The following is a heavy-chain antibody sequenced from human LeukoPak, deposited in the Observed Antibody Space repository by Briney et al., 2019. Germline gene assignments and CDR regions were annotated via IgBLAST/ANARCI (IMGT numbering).Heavy chain of an antibody. D-gene: IGHD5-18*01. J-gene: IGHJ4*02. CDR2: ISAYNGNT. Sequence: ASVKVSCKASGYTFTSYGISWVRQAPGQGLEWMGWISAYNGNTNYAQKLQGRVTMTTDTSTSTAYMELRSLRSDDTAVYYCARDHIGYSYGYVLDYWGQGTLVTVSS. CDR3: ARDHIGYSYGYVLDY. V-gene: IGHV1-18*01. CDR1: GYTFTSYG.